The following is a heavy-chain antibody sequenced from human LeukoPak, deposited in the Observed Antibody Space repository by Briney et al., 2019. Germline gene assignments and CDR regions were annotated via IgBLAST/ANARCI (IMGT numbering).Heavy chain of an antibody. D-gene: IGHD6-13*01. V-gene: IGHV4-59*01. J-gene: IGHJ5*02. CDR1: GGSISPYY. CDR3: ARIDSSSWYSAWFDP. Sequence: SETLSLTCTVSGGSISPYYWSWIRQPPGKGLEWIGYIYYSGSTNYNPSLKSRVTISVDTSKNQFSLKLSSVTAADTAVYYCARIDSSSWYSAWFDPWGQGTLVTVSS. CDR2: IYYSGST.